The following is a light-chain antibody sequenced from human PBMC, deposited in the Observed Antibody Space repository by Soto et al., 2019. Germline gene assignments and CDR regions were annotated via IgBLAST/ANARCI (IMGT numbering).Light chain of an antibody. CDR1: QSVSSSY. Sequence: NVLTQSPGTLSLSPGERATLSCRASQSVSSSYLAWYQQKPGQAPRLLIYDASNRATGIPARFSGSGSGTDFTLTISSLEPEDFAVYYCQQRSNWPWTFGQGTKVDIK. CDR2: DAS. J-gene: IGKJ1*01. CDR3: QQRSNWPWT. V-gene: IGKV3-11*01.